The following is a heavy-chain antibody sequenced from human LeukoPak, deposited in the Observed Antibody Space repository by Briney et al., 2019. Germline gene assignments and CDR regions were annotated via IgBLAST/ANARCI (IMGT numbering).Heavy chain of an antibody. CDR3: ARDLDTAMVTTYYYGMDV. D-gene: IGHD5-18*01. CDR1: GYTFTSYG. CDR2: ISAYNGNT. J-gene: IGHJ6*02. V-gene: IGHV1-18*01. Sequence: GASVKVSCKASGYTFTSYGISWVRQAPGQGLEWMGWISAYNGNTNYAQKLQGRVTMTTDTSTSTAYMELRSLRSDDTAVYYCARDLDTAMVTTYYYGMDVWGQGTTVTVSS.